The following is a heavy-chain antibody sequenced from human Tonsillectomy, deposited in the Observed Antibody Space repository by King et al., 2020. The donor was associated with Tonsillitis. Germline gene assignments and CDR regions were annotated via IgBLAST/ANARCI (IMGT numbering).Heavy chain of an antibody. CDR1: GFTFSSYW. Sequence: QLVQSGGGLVQPGGSLRLSCAASGFTFSSYWMSWVRQAPGKGLEWVANIKEDGSEKYYVDSEKGRFTISRDNAKNALYLQMNSLRAEDTAVYYCARRRYYYDSSGYLYYYMDVWGKGTTVTVSS. J-gene: IGHJ6*03. CDR2: IKEDGSEK. CDR3: ARRRYYYDSSGYLYYYMDV. D-gene: IGHD3-22*01. V-gene: IGHV3-7*03.